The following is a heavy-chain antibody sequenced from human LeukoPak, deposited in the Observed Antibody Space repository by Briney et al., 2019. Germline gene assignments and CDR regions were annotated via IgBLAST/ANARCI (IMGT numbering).Heavy chain of an antibody. Sequence: SETLSLTCTVSGGSISSYYWSWIRQPPGKGLEWIGEINHSGSTNYNPSLKSRVTISVDTSKNQFSLKLSSVTAADTAVYYCAREEYGSTVTNYWGQGTLVTVSS. CDR2: INHSGST. V-gene: IGHV4-34*01. J-gene: IGHJ4*02. CDR1: GGSISSYY. CDR3: AREEYGSTVTNY. D-gene: IGHD4-17*01.